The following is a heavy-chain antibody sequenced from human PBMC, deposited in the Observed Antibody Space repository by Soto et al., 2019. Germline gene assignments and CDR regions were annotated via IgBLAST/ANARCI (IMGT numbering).Heavy chain of an antibody. V-gene: IGHV4-59*01. CDR3: ARINKGPYFYYGIDV. CDR2: IYYTGST. CDR1: GDSISSYY. Sequence: TSETLSLTYTVSGDSISSYYWSWIRQPPGKELEWIGYIYYTGSTNYNPSLKSRVTMSIDTSKNQFSLKLSSVTAADTAVFYCARINKGPYFYYGIDVWGRGTTVTVSS. D-gene: IGHD3-9*01. J-gene: IGHJ6*02.